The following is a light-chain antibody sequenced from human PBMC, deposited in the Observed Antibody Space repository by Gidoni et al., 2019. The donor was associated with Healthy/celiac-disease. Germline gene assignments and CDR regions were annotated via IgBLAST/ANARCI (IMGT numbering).Light chain of an antibody. CDR3: QQRSNWPTLYT. Sequence: EIVLTQYPATLPLSPGERATLSCRASQSVSSYLAWYQQKPGQAPRLLIYDASNRATGIPARFSGSGSGTDFTLTISSLEPEDFAVYYCQQRSNWPTLYTFGQGTKLEIK. CDR1: QSVSSY. V-gene: IGKV3-11*01. J-gene: IGKJ2*01. CDR2: DAS.